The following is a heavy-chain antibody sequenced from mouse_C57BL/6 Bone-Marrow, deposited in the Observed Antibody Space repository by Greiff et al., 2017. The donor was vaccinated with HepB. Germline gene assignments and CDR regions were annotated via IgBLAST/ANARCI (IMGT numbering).Heavy chain of an antibody. CDR1: GYTFTSYW. D-gene: IGHD3-2*02. CDR3: ATAQAWFAY. V-gene: IGHV1-50*01. CDR2: IDPSDSYT. Sequence: QVQLQHPGAELVKPGASVKLSCKASGYTFTSYWMQWVKQRPGQGLEWIGEIDPSDSYTNYNQKFKGKATLTVDTSSSTAYMQLSSLTSEDSAVYYCATAQAWFAYWGQGTLVTVSA. J-gene: IGHJ3*01.